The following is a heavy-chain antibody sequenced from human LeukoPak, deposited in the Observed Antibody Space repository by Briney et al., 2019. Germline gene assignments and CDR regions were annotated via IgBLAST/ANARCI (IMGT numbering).Heavy chain of an antibody. CDR2: FDPEDGET. Sequence: ASVKVSCKASGYTFTGYYMHWVRQAPGKGLEWMGGFDPEDGETIYAQKFQGRVTMTEDTSTDTAYMELSSLRSEDTAVYYCATGELGMGLDYWGQGTLVTVSS. J-gene: IGHJ4*02. CDR3: ATGELGMGLDY. D-gene: IGHD7-27*01. CDR1: GYTFTGYY. V-gene: IGHV1-24*01.